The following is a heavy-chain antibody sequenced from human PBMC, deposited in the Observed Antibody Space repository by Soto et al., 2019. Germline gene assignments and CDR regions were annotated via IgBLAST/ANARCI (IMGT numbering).Heavy chain of an antibody. CDR1: GFTFSGFA. CDR3: AKGSSSSRPYYFDY. Sequence: EVQLLESGGGLAQPGGSLRLSCAASGFTFSGFAMSWVRQAPGKGLEWVSAITGSGGSTYHADSVKGRFTSSRDNSKNTLYLEMNSLRADDTAVYYCAKGSSSSRPYYFDYWGQGTLATVSS. J-gene: IGHJ4*02. CDR2: ITGSGGST. V-gene: IGHV3-23*01. D-gene: IGHD6-6*01.